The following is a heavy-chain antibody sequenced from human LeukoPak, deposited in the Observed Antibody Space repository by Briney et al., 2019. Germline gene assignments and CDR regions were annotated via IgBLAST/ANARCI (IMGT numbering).Heavy chain of an antibody. CDR1: GGSISSYY. D-gene: IGHD2-2*01. CDR3: ARGAHIVVVPAAPGVYGMDV. Sequence: SETLSLTCTVSGGSISSYYWSWIWQPPGKGLEWIGYIYYSGSTNYNPSLKSRVTISVDTSKNQFSLKLSSVTAADTAVYYCARGAHIVVVPAAPGVYGMDVWGQGTTVTVSS. V-gene: IGHV4-59*01. CDR2: IYYSGST. J-gene: IGHJ6*02.